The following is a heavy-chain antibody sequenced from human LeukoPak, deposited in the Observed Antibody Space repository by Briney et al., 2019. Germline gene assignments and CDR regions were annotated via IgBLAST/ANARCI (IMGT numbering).Heavy chain of an antibody. D-gene: IGHD5-24*01. CDR2: ISESGGDT. CDR1: GFTFMNNY. Sequence: GGSLRLSCAASGFTFMNNYMSWVRQAPGKGLEWVSSISESGGDTSYADSVKGRFTISRDNSKNTLYLQMDSLRAEDTAVYYCAKQFVDIWGQGTLVIVSS. V-gene: IGHV3-23*01. CDR3: AKQFVDI. J-gene: IGHJ5*02.